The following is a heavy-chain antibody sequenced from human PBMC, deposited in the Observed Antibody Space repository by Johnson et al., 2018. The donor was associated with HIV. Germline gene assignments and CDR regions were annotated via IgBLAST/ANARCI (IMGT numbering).Heavy chain of an antibody. CDR1: GFTFDDYV. CDR3: AKGFGASSGAFDI. J-gene: IGHJ3*02. CDR2: ISWNSGSI. D-gene: IGHD1-26*01. Sequence: VQLVESGGVVVQPGGSLRLSCAASGFTFDDYVMHWVRQAPGKGLEWVSGISWNSGSIGYADSVKGRFTISRDNAKNTLHLQMNSLRAEDTAVYYCAKGFGASSGAFDIWGQGTMVTVSS. V-gene: IGHV3-9*01.